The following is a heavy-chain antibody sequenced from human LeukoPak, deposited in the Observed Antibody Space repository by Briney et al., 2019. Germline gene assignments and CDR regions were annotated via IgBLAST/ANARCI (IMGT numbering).Heavy chain of an antibody. D-gene: IGHD1-1*01. V-gene: IGHV4-4*07. CDR2: IYTSGSI. J-gene: IGHJ6*03. CDR3: AREVERRPYSMDV. Sequence: TTSETLSLTCTVSGGSISSYYWSWIRQPAGKGLEWIGRIYTSGSINYNPSLKSRVTMSVDTSKNQFSLKLSSVTDADTAVYYCAREVERRPYSMDVWGKGTTVTVSS. CDR1: GGSISSYY.